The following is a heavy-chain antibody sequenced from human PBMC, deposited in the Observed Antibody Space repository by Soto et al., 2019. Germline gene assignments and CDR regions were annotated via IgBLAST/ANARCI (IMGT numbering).Heavy chain of an antibody. V-gene: IGHV3-15*01. J-gene: IGHJ4*02. Sequence: GGSLRLSCAASGFTFSNAWMSWVRQAPGKGLEWVGRIKSKTDGGTTDYAAPVKGRFTISRDDSKNTLYLQMNSLKTEDTDVYYCTTDQAIRYYDFWSGYSGDYFDYWGQGTLVTVSS. CDR2: IKSKTDGGTT. D-gene: IGHD3-3*01. CDR1: GFTFSNAW. CDR3: TTDQAIRYYDFWSGYSGDYFDY.